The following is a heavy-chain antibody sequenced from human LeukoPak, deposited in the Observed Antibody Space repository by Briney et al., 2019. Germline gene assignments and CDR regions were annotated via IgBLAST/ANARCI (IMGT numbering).Heavy chain of an antibody. CDR3: AKDSRFRMGGSSRGYFDY. CDR2: TSGSGGST. CDR1: GFTFSSYA. J-gene: IGHJ4*02. D-gene: IGHD1-26*01. V-gene: IGHV3-23*01. Sequence: GGSLRLSCAASGFTFSSYAMSWVRQAPGKGLEWVSATSGSGGSTDYADSVKGRFTISRDNSKNTLFLQMNSLRAEDTAVYYCAKDSRFRMGGSSRGYFDYWGQGTLVTVSS.